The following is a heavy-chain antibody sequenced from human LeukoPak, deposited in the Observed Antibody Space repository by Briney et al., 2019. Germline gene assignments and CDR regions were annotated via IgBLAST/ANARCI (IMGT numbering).Heavy chain of an antibody. CDR1: GFTFSSHW. V-gene: IGHV3-7*01. CDR2: IKQDGSEK. D-gene: IGHD5-18*01. J-gene: IGHJ4*02. CDR3: ARTAVDTAIDY. Sequence: GGSLRLSCVASGFTFSSHWVHWVRQAPGKGLEWVANIKQDGSEKYYVDSVKGRFTISRDNAKNSLYLQMNSLRAEDTAVYYCARTAVDTAIDYWGQGTLVTVSS.